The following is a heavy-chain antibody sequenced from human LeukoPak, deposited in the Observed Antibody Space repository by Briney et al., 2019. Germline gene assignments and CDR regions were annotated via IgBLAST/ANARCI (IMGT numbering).Heavy chain of an antibody. CDR2: INHSGST. CDR3: ARANYYDSSGYYFGAPHYDYYYGMDV. J-gene: IGHJ6*02. V-gene: IGHV4-34*01. D-gene: IGHD3-22*01. Sequence: SETLSLTCAVYGGSFSGYYWSWIRQPPGKGLEWIGEINHSGSTNYNPSLKSRVTISVDTSKNQFSLKLSSVTAADTAVYYCARANYYDSSGYYFGAPHYDYYYGMDVWGQGTTVTVSS. CDR1: GGSFSGYY.